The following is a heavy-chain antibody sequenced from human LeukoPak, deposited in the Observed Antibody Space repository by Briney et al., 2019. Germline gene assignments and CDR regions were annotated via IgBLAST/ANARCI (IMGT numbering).Heavy chain of an antibody. D-gene: IGHD1-26*01. J-gene: IGHJ4*02. V-gene: IGHV1-2*02. CDR3: ARDHPVGATRIEIDY. Sequence: ASVKVSCKASGYTFTGYYMHWVRQAPGQGLEWMGWINPNSGGTNYAQKFQGRVTMTRDTSISTAYMELSRLRSDDTAVYYCARDHPVGATRIEIDYWGQGTLVTVSS. CDR1: GYTFTGYY. CDR2: INPNSGGT.